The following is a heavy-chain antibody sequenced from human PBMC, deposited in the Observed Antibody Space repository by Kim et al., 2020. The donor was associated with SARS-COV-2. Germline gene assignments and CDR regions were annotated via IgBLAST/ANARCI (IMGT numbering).Heavy chain of an antibody. Sequence: YNGNTQYIQKLQGRVTMTIDTSTSTVYMELRSLRSDDTAVYYCARDLYDYWGQGSLVTVSS. CDR2: YNGNT. J-gene: IGHJ4*02. V-gene: IGHV1-18*01. CDR3: ARDLYDY.